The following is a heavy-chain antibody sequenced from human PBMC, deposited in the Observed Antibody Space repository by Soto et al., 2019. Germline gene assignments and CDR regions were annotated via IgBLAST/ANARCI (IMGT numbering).Heavy chain of an antibody. CDR3: ARSITMVRGVFDAFDI. CDR2: ISYDGSNK. J-gene: IGHJ3*02. V-gene: IGHV3-30-3*01. Sequence: QVQLVESGGGVVQPGRSLRLSCAASGFTFSSYAMHWVRQAPGKGLEWVAVISYDGSNKYYADSVKGRFTISRDNSKNTLYLQMNCLRAEDTAVYYCARSITMVRGVFDAFDIWGQGTMVTVSS. D-gene: IGHD3-10*01. CDR1: GFTFSSYA.